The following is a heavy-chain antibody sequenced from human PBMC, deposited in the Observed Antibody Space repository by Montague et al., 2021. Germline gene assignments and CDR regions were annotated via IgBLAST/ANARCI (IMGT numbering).Heavy chain of an antibody. CDR2: IYWDDDT. Sequence: PALVKPTKTLRQTCTFSGFSLNYSGVGVGWIRQPPGKALEWLALIYWDDDTRYNPSLRSRLAITRDTSKNQVVLTLTNVAPVDTATYFCAHRLVAGNWFDPWGQGTLVTVSS. J-gene: IGHJ5*02. CDR1: GFSLNYSGVG. V-gene: IGHV2-5*02. CDR3: AHRLVAGNWFDP.